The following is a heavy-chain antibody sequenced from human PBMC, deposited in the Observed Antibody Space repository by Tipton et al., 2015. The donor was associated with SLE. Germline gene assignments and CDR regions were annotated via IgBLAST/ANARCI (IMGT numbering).Heavy chain of an antibody. Sequence: TLSLTCTVSGGSISSLYWSWIREPPGKGREWIGIVYRTAYYNPSLKSRVTVSVETSKNEVSLQLNSVTASDTAVYDCVSGVGNTGRFHYWGQGALVTVSS. CDR2: VYRTA. V-gene: IGHV4-59*04. CDR1: GGSISSLY. D-gene: IGHD1-14*01. J-gene: IGHJ4*02. CDR3: VSGVGNTGRFHY.